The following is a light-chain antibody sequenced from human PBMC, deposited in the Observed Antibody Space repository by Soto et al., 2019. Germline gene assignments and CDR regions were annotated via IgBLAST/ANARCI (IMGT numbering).Light chain of an antibody. CDR2: GAS. Sequence: EIVMTQSPATLSVSPGERATLSCRASQSVNSNLVWYQQKPGQAPRLLISGASTRATGIPGRFSGSGYGTEFTLTISSLQSEDFAVYYCKQYNNWLWTFGQGTKVEIK. J-gene: IGKJ1*01. V-gene: IGKV3-15*01. CDR1: QSVNSN. CDR3: KQYNNWLWT.